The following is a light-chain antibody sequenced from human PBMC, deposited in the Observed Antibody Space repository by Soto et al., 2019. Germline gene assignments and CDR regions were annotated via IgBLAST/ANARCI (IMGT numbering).Light chain of an antibody. CDR2: GAS. CDR1: ETVATN. Sequence: EVVMTQSPATLSVSPGERATLSCRASETVATNLAWYQQKPGQAPRLLISGASTRAAGISDRFRGSGSGTEFTLTISSLRSEDSASYYCQQYFEWPPRTFGQGTKVDSK. V-gene: IGKV3-15*01. J-gene: IGKJ1*01. CDR3: QQYFEWPPRT.